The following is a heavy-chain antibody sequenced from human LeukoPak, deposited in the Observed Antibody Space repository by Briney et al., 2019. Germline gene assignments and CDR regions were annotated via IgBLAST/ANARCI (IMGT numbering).Heavy chain of an antibody. CDR2: INHSGST. Sequence: SETLSLTCTVSGGSISSSSYYWGWIRQPPGKGLEWIGEINHSGSTNYNPSLKSRVTISVDTSKNQFSLKLSSVTAADTAVYYCASGSSSWSDAFDIWGQGTMVTVSS. CDR1: GGSISSSSYY. J-gene: IGHJ3*02. CDR3: ASGSSSWSDAFDI. V-gene: IGHV4-39*07. D-gene: IGHD6-13*01.